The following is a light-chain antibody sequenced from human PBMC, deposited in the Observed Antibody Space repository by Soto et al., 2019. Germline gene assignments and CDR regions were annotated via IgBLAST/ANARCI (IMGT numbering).Light chain of an antibody. CDR1: QSISSW. J-gene: IGKJ1*01. V-gene: IGKV1-5*03. Sequence: DIQMTQSPSTLSASVGDRVTITCRASQSISSWLAWYRQKPGKAPKVLIYKASNLQSGVPARFSSSGSGTDFTLTISSLQPDDFATYYCQQCNSYPPTFGQGTTVDIK. CDR2: KAS. CDR3: QQCNSYPPT.